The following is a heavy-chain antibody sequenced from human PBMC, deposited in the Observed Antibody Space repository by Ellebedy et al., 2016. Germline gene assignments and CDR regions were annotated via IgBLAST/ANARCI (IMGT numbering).Heavy chain of an antibody. J-gene: IGHJ5*02. CDR3: ARDPRLHCSGGSRYSGWLDP. V-gene: IGHV3-7*01. Sequence: GGSLRLSXAASGFTFSSYWMTWVRQAPGKGLEWVANVNQDGSEKYYVDSVKGRFTISRDNAKNSLYLQMNSLRAEDTAVYYCARDPRLHCSGGSRYSGWLDPWGQGTLVTVSS. D-gene: IGHD2-15*01. CDR2: VNQDGSEK. CDR1: GFTFSSYW.